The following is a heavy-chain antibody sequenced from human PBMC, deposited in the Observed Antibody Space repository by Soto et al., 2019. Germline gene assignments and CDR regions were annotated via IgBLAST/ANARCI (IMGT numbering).Heavy chain of an antibody. J-gene: IGHJ6*02. V-gene: IGHV3-30*18. Sequence: PGGSLRLSCAASGFTFSSYGMHWVRQAPGKGLEWVAVISYDGSNKYYADSVKGRFTISRDNSKNTLYLQMNSLRAEDTAVYYCAKDGGSSIGHYYGMDVWGQGTTVTVSS. CDR3: AKDGGSSIGHYYGMDV. CDR2: ISYDGSNK. D-gene: IGHD3-16*01. CDR1: GFTFSSYG.